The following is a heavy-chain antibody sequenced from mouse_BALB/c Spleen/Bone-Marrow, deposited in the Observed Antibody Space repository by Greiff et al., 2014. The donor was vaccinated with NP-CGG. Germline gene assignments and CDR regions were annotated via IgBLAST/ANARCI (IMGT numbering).Heavy chain of an antibody. Sequence: QVQLQQSGPGLVAPSQSLSITCTVSGFSLTSYGVHWVRQPPGKGLEWLGVIWAGGSIIYNSALMSRLSISKDNSKSQVFLKMNSLQTDDTAMYYCASSYYGSNQFAYWGQGTLVTVSA. D-gene: IGHD1-1*01. V-gene: IGHV2-9*02. CDR1: GFSLTSYG. CDR2: IWAGGSI. J-gene: IGHJ3*01. CDR3: ASSYYGSNQFAY.